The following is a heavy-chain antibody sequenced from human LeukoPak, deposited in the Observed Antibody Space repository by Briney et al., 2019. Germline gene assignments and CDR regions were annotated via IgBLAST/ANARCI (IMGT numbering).Heavy chain of an antibody. J-gene: IGHJ6*03. Sequence: GGSLRLSCAASGFTFSSYSMNWVRQAPGEGLKWVANIKQDGSDKYYVDSVKGRFTISRDNARNSLYLQMNSLRAEDTAVYYCARVGPWVNPDYYYYYMDVWGKGTTVTVSS. CDR3: ARVGPWVNPDYYYYYMDV. CDR1: GFTFSSYS. V-gene: IGHV3-7*01. D-gene: IGHD1-14*01. CDR2: IKQDGSDK.